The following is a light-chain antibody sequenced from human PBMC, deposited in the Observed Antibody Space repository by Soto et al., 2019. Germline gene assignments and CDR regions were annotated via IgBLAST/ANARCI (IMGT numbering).Light chain of an antibody. CDR2: DSS. CDR1: QGIGND. Sequence: AIQMTQSPSSLSASVGDRVTITCRASQGIGNDLGWYQQKPGKAPLLLIFDSSSLQTGVPSRFSGSGSGTDFTLTISNLQPEDFATYYCLQDYSYPRTFGQGTKLDI. V-gene: IGKV1-6*01. CDR3: LQDYSYPRT. J-gene: IGKJ2*01.